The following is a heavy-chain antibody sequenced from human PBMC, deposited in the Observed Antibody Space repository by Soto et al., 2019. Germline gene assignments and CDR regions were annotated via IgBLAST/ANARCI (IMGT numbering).Heavy chain of an antibody. D-gene: IGHD3-10*01. J-gene: IGHJ4*02. CDR1: GTTFSTHD. CDR3: VLEVRVRGVSVDY. V-gene: IGHV1-69*01. CDR2: ITPIFGTP. Sequence: QVQLMQSGAEVKKPGSSVRVACKASGTTFSTHDISWVRQAPGHGLEWIGGITPIFGTPNYAQNFQARFRITADGSTSTAYMEVSGLRSEDTAVYYCVLEVRVRGVSVDYWGQGTLVSVSS.